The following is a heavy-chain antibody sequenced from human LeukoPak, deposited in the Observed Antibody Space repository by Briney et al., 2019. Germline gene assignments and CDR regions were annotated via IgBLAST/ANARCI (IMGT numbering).Heavy chain of an antibody. J-gene: IGHJ4*01. CDR3: ARELPREVTLDY. CDR2: IFTDGSTT. CDR1: EFNFFSYG. Sequence: GGSLRLSCVASEFNFFSYGMQWVRQAPGKGLVRVSRIFTDGSTTSYADSVKGRFTISRDNAKNTLYLQMNSLRAEDTAVYYCARELPREVTLDYWGQGTLDTVSP. D-gene: IGHD2-21*02. V-gene: IGHV3-74*01.